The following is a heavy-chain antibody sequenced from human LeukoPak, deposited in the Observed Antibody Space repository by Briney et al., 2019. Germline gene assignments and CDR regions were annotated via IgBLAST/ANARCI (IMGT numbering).Heavy chain of an antibody. CDR2: ISSNGGST. Sequence: PGGSLRLSCAASGFTFSSYAMHWVRQAPGKGLEYVSAISSNGGSTYYANSVKGRFTISRDNSKNTLYLQMGSLRAEDTAVYYCARSPASRTAMVIRPSHYYYMDVWGKGTTVTVSS. CDR3: ARSPASRTAMVIRPSHYYYMDV. CDR1: GFTFSSYA. J-gene: IGHJ6*03. V-gene: IGHV3-64*01. D-gene: IGHD5-18*01.